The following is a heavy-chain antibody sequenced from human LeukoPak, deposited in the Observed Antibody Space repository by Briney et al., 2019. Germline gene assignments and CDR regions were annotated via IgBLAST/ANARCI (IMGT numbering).Heavy chain of an antibody. CDR2: INGDGSTI. V-gene: IGHV3-74*01. CDR3: ARDGGSAVMDY. D-gene: IGHD2-2*03. J-gene: IGHJ4*02. CDR1: GFTFSSNW. Sequence: GGSLRLSCAASGFTFSSNWMHWVRQAPGKGLVWVSRINGDGSTINYAALVKGRFTISRDNDKNTLYLQMNGLRAEDTAVYYCARDGGSAVMDYWGQGALVTVSS.